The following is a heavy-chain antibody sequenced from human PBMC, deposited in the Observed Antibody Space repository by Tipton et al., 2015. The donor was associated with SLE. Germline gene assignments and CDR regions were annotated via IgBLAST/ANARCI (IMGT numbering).Heavy chain of an antibody. V-gene: IGHV1-24*01. CDR2: FDPEDGET. CDR1: GYTLTELS. D-gene: IGHD5-12*01. J-gene: IGHJ4*02. Sequence: QSGAEVKKPGASVKVSCKVSGYTLTELSMHWVRQAPGKGLEWMGGFDPEDGETIYAQKFQGRVTMTRNTSISTAYMELSSLRSEDTAVYYCARGHSGYFAPFDYWGQGTLVTVSS. CDR3: ARGHSGYFAPFDY.